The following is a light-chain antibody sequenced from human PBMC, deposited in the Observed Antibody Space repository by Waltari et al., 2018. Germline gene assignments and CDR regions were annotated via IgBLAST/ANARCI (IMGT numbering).Light chain of an antibody. V-gene: IGKV1-5*03. CDR2: KAS. CDR1: QSVNSW. CDR3: QQYNNYYT. J-gene: IGKJ2*01. Sequence: DIQMTQSPSTLSASVGDRVTITCRASQSVNSWVAWYQQKPRKAPKLLFFKASNLESGVPSRFSGSGSGTEFTLTISSLQPDDFATYYCQQYNNYYTFGQGTKLEIK.